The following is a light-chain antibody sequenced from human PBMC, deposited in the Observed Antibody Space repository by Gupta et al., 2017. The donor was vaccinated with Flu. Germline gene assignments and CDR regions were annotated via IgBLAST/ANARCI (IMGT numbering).Light chain of an antibody. V-gene: IGKV3-20*01. J-gene: IGKJ4*01. CDR1: QSVSSSN. Sequence: EIVLTQSPGTLSLSPGERATLSCRASQSVSSSNLAWYQQKPGQAPRLLIYGASSRATGIPDRFSGSGSETDFTLTISRREPEDFAVYYCQQEYSSPLTFGGGTXVEIK. CDR3: QQEYSSPLT. CDR2: GAS.